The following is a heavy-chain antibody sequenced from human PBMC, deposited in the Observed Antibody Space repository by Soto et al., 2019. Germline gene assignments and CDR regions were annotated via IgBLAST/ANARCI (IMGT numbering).Heavy chain of an antibody. J-gene: IGHJ6*02. V-gene: IGHV4-59*08. D-gene: IGHD2-21*01. CDR1: GGSFSPNY. Sequence: SETLSLTCNVSGGSFSPNYWSWIRQPPGKGLEWIGCIYYGGTTSYNPSLKSRVTISVETSKNQFSLKLSSVTAADTVVYYCARQDLIAMLYGMDVWGQGTTVTVSS. CDR3: ARQDLIAMLYGMDV. CDR2: IYYGGTT.